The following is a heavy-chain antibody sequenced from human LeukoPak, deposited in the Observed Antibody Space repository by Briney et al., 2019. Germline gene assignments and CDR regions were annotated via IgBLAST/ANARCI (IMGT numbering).Heavy chain of an antibody. V-gene: IGHV3-30-3*01. CDR3: AKDRKYQLLLYYFDY. D-gene: IGHD2-2*01. CDR1: GFTFSSYA. CDR2: ISYDGSNK. Sequence: GGSLRLSCAASGFTFSSYAMHWVRQAPGKGLEWVAVISYDGSNKYYADSVKGRFTISRDNSKNTLYLQMNSLRAEDTAVYYCAKDRKYQLLLYYFDYWGQGTLVTVSS. J-gene: IGHJ4*02.